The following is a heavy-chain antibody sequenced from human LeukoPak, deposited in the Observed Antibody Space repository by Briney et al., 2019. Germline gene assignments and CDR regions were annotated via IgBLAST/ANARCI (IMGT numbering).Heavy chain of an antibody. D-gene: IGHD5-12*01. Sequence: PSETLSLTCAVSGYSITSAYYWGWIRQPPGKGLEWIGSIYHSGSTYYNPSLKRRVTISVDTSKNQFFLKLSPVTAADTAVYYCASRNVPTNWFDPWGQGNLVTVSS. V-gene: IGHV4-38-2*01. J-gene: IGHJ5*02. CDR3: ASRNVPTNWFDP. CDR1: GYSITSAYY. CDR2: IYHSGST.